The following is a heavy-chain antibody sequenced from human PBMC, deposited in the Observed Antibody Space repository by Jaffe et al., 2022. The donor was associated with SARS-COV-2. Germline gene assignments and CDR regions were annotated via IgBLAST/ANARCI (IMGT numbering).Heavy chain of an antibody. CDR1: GFTFDDYA. D-gene: IGHD3-16*01. V-gene: IGHV3-9*01. CDR2: ISWNSDII. Sequence: EVQLVESGGGLVQPGRSLRLSCEASGFTFDDYAIHWVRQAPGKGLEWVSGISWNSDIIGYADSVKGRFTISRDNAKNSLYLQMNSLRAEDTALYYCAKDMGYDYVWGGVDYWGQGTLVTVSS. CDR3: AKDMGYDYVWGGVDY. J-gene: IGHJ4*02.